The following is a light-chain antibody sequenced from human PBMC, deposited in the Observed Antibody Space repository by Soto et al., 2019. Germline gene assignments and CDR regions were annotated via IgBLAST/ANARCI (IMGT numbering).Light chain of an antibody. CDR2: KES. CDR3: QTWDSSTVV. V-gene: IGLV3-1*01. CDR1: KLGDKY. Sequence: SYELTQPPSVSVSPGQTASITCSGYKLGDKYACWYQQKPGQSPVLVIYKESKRPSGIPERFSGSNSGNTATLTISGTQSMDEADYYCQTWDSSTVVFGGGTKLTVL. J-gene: IGLJ2*01.